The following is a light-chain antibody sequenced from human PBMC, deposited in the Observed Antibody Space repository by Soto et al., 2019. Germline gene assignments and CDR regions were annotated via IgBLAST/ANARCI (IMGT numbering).Light chain of an antibody. Sequence: EIVLTQSPGTLSVSPGERATLSCRASQSIGRNLAWYHQKPGQAPRLLIYDTSTRATGVPTRFSGSRSGAEFTLTINSLQSEDFAVYYCQPYNNWPLTFGEGTKVDIK. CDR2: DTS. CDR3: QPYNNWPLT. J-gene: IGKJ4*01. V-gene: IGKV3-15*01. CDR1: QSIGRN.